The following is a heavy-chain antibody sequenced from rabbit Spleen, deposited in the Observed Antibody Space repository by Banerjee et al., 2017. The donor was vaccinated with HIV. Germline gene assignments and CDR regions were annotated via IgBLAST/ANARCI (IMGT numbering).Heavy chain of an antibody. J-gene: IGHJ6*01. CDR2: KCLHYGIT. D-gene: IGHD8-1*01. Sequence: QQQLEESGGGLVTLGGSLKVSCKASGIDFSSYGINWVRQAPGKGLEWIAYKCLHYGITDYASWVNGRFTIASDNAQNTVSLQMTGLTVADTATYFCARDSGTSFSSYGMDLWGPGTLVTVS. CDR3: ARDSGTSFSSYGMDL. CDR1: GIDFSSYG. V-gene: IGHV1S47*01.